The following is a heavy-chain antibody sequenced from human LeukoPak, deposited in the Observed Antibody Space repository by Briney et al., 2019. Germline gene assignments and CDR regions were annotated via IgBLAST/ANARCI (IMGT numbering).Heavy chain of an antibody. CDR3: ARAVLLWFGELLNSNWFDP. D-gene: IGHD3-10*01. CDR1: GGSISSYY. Sequence: PSETLSLTCTVSGGSISSYYWSWIRQPAGKGLEWIGRIYTSGSTNYNPSLKSRVTMSIDTSKNQFSLKLSSVTAADTAVYYCARAVLLWFGELLNSNWFDPWGQGTLVTVSS. J-gene: IGHJ5*02. V-gene: IGHV4-4*07. CDR2: IYTSGST.